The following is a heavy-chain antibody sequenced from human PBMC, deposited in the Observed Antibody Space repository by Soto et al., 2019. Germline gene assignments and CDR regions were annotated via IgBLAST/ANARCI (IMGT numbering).Heavy chain of an antibody. V-gene: IGHV1-69*06. CDR3: ARGGHVVVVTAALDY. Sequence: SVKVSCKTSGDIFSGYSISWVRQAPGQGLEWMGGIIPIFGTTNYAQRFHGRVTITADKSTSTVYMELYSLKSEDTAVYYCARGGHVVVVTAALDYWGQGALVTVSS. CDR1: GDIFSGYS. D-gene: IGHD2-21*02. CDR2: IIPIFGTT. J-gene: IGHJ4*02.